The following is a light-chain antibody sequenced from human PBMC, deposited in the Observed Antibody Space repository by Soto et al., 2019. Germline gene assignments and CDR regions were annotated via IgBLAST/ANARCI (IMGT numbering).Light chain of an antibody. V-gene: IGKV3-20*01. CDR3: QQYGSSPLT. CDR2: GGS. J-gene: IGKJ4*01. Sequence: EIVLTQSPGTLSLSPGEGATLSCRASQAIRSTSLVWYQKKPGQAPRLLMYGGSTRASGFPDRFSGIGSGTDFTLTISRPEPEYFAVYYCQQYGSSPLTFGGGTRMEIK. CDR1: QAIRSTS.